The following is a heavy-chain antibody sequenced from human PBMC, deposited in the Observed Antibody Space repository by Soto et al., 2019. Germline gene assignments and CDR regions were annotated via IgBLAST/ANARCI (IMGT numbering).Heavy chain of an antibody. D-gene: IGHD2-15*01. V-gene: IGHV1-69*01. CDR1: GGTFRRYA. CDR2: IIPIFGTA. J-gene: IGHJ6*02. CDR3: ARAPNYSTLNFYYYCMDV. Sequence: SVKSSSADSGGTFRRYAISWVRQAPGQGLEWMGGIIPIFGTANYAQKFQGRVTITADESTSTAYMELSSLRSEDTAVYYCARAPNYSTLNFYYYCMDVWGQGPT.